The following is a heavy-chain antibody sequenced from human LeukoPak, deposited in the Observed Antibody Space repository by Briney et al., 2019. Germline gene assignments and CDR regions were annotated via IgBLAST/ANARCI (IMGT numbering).Heavy chain of an antibody. Sequence: GGSLRLSCAASGFTFSSYAMHWVRQTPGKGLEYASAISTNGGSTYYANSVKGRFTISRDNSKNTLYLQMGSLRAEDMAVYYCARGGGRYYYYYMDVWGKGTTVTISS. CDR3: ARGGGRYYYYYMDV. V-gene: IGHV3-64*01. CDR2: ISTNGGST. J-gene: IGHJ6*03. CDR1: GFTFSSYA. D-gene: IGHD3-16*01.